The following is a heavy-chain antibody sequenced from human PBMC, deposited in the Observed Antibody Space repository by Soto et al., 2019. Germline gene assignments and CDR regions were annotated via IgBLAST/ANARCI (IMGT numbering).Heavy chain of an antibody. CDR3: ASGGSAAAGERRHTGQFYYGMDV. CDR2: IIPIFGTA. CDR1: GGTFSSYS. V-gene: IGHV1-69*01. D-gene: IGHD6-13*01. J-gene: IGHJ6*02. Sequence: VQLVQSGAEVKMPGSSVKVSCKASGGTFSSYSISWVRQAPGQGLEWMGGIIPIFGTAIYAQKFQGRVTITADESTTTAYMELSSLRSDDTAVYYCASGGSAAAGERRHTGQFYYGMDVWGQGTTVTVSS.